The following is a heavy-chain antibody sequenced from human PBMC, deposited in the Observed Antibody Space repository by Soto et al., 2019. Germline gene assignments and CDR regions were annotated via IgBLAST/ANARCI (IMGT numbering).Heavy chain of an antibody. CDR3: ARAYCSGGSCYSRYYYGMDV. Sequence: GASVKVSCKASGGTFSXYAISWVRQAPGQGLEWMGGIIPIFGTANYAQKFQGRVTITADESTSTAYMELSSLRSEDTAVYYCARAYCSGGSCYSRYYYGMDVWGQGTTVTVSS. V-gene: IGHV1-69*13. D-gene: IGHD2-15*01. J-gene: IGHJ6*02. CDR2: IIPIFGTA. CDR1: GGTFSXYA.